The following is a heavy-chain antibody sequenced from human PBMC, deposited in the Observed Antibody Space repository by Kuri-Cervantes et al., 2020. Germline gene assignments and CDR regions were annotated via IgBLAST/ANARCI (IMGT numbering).Heavy chain of an antibody. Sequence: ASVKVSCKASGYTFTGYYMHWVRQAPGRGLEWMGWINPNSGGTNYAQKFQGRVTMTRDTSISTGYMELSRLRSDDTAVYYCARGDNWNDLVDWFDPWGQGTLVTVSS. J-gene: IGHJ5*02. V-gene: IGHV1-2*02. CDR3: ARGDNWNDLVDWFDP. CDR2: INPNSGGT. D-gene: IGHD1-1*01. CDR1: GYTFTGYY.